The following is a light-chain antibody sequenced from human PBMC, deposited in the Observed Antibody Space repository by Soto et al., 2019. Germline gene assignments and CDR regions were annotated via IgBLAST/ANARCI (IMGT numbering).Light chain of an antibody. Sequence: TQPPPSLYVSPGERATLSCRASQSVSSYLAWYQQKPGLAPRLLIYDASSRATGIPDRFSGSGSGTDFTLTISRLEPEDFAVYYCQQYGSSSITFGQGTRVDIK. CDR2: DAS. J-gene: IGKJ5*01. CDR1: QSVSSY. V-gene: IGKV3D-20*01. CDR3: QQYGSSSIT.